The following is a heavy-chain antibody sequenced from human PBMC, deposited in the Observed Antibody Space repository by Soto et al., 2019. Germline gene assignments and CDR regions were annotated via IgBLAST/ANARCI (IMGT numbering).Heavy chain of an antibody. CDR1: GASIRSYY. J-gene: IGHJ6*02. Sequence: SETLSLTCSVSGASIRSYYWHWIRQPPGKGLGWIGYVYTSDYTRYSSSLKSRVTISVXXXXXXIXLXLXXXPAAXTAVYYCASSAGHPGDFFYYNGMDVWGQGTTVT. D-gene: IGHD3-10*01. CDR3: ASSAGHPGDFFYYNGMDV. V-gene: IGHV4-4*08. CDR2: VYTSDYT.